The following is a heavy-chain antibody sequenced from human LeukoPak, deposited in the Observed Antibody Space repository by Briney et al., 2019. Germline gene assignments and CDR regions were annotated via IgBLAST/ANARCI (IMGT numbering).Heavy chain of an antibody. CDR1: GGSISSSSYY. CDR3: AREGLSSCGGDCYP. CDR2: IYYSGST. Sequence: SETLSLTCTVSGGSISSSSYYLGWIRQPPGKGLEWIGSIYYSGSTYYNPSLKSRVTISVDTSTNQFSLKLSSVTAPATAVYYCAREGLSSCGGDCYPWGQGTLVTVSS. J-gene: IGHJ5*02. V-gene: IGHV4-39*01. D-gene: IGHD2-21*02.